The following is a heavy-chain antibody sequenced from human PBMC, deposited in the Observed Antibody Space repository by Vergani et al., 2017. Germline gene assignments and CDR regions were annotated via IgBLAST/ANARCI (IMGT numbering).Heavy chain of an antibody. Sequence: EVQVVETGGGLVQPGGSLRLSCAASVFTVSSNYMSWVRQAPGKGLEWVSVIYSGGSTYYADSVKGRFIISRDNSKNTLYLQMNSLRAEDTAVYYCAKDIIVVVPAAFGYWGQGTLVTVSS. CDR2: IYSGGST. V-gene: IGHV3-66*01. D-gene: IGHD2-2*01. CDR1: VFTVSSNY. CDR3: AKDIIVVVPAAFGY. J-gene: IGHJ4*02.